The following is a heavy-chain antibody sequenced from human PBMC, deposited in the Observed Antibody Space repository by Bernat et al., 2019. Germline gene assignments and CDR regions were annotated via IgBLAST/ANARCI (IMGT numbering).Heavy chain of an antibody. CDR1: GFTFSDYY. CDR2: ISSSSSYT. J-gene: IGHJ4*02. V-gene: IGHV3-11*05. CDR3: ARALFSGGSCYRDY. D-gene: IGHD2-15*01. Sequence: QVQLVESGGGLVKPGGSLRLSCAASGFTFSDYYMSWIRQAPGKGLEWVSYISSSSSYTNYADSVKGRFTISRDNAKNSLYLQMNSLRAEDTAVYYCARALFSGGSCYRDYWGQGTLVTVSS.